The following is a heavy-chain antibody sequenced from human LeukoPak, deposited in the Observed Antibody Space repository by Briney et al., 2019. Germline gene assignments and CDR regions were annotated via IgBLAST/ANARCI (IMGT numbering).Heavy chain of an antibody. CDR1: GCSISSSSYY. CDR2: SYYSGST. D-gene: IGHD6-19*01. J-gene: IGHJ4*02. Sequence: KPSETLSLTCTVSGCSISSSSYYWAWIRQRPGQGLEGIGSSYYSGSTYYNPSLKSRATISVDTSKNQFSLKLSSVTAADTAVYYCATGTPLKYSSGWYLFDYWGQGTLVTVSS. V-gene: IGHV4-39*01. CDR3: ATGTPLKYSSGWYLFDY.